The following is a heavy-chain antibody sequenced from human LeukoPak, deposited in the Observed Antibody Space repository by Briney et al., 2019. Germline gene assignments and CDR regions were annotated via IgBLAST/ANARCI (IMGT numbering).Heavy chain of an antibody. CDR2: IYYSGST. CDR3: ARQLAAALVPTVAFDI. V-gene: IGHV4-30-4*08. CDR1: GGSISSGGYY. J-gene: IGHJ3*02. Sequence: SETLSLTCTVSGGSISSGGYYWSWIRQPPGKGLEWIGYIYYSGSTYYNPSLKSRATISVDTSKNQFSLKLSSVTAADTAVFYCARQLAAALVPTVAFDIWGQGTMVTVSS. D-gene: IGHD6-13*01.